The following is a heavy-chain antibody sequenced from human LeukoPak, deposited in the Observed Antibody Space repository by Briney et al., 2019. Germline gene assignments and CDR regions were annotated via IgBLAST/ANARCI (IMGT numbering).Heavy chain of an antibody. V-gene: IGHV4-4*07. CDR3: ARGYYDSSGYSGHALFDY. J-gene: IGHJ4*02. D-gene: IGHD3-22*01. CDR1: GGSISSYY. CDR2: IYTSGST. Sequence: SETLSLTCTVSGGSISSYYWSWIRQPAGKGLEWIGRIYTSGSTNYNPSLKSRVTMSVDTSKNQFSLKLSSVTAAGTAVYYCARGYYDSSGYSGHALFDYWGQGTLVTVSS.